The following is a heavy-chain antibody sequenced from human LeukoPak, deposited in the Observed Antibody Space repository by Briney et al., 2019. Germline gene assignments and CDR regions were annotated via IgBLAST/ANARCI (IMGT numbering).Heavy chain of an antibody. Sequence: ASVKVSCKASGYTFTSYAMDGVRQAPGQGLEWMGRSNTNTGNPTYAQGFTGRFVFSLDTSVSTAYLQISSLKAEDTAVYYCARGSVYYYDSSGYRMDYWGQGTLVTVSS. J-gene: IGHJ4*02. CDR3: ARGSVYYYDSSGYRMDY. CDR1: GYTFTSYA. CDR2: SNTNTGNP. D-gene: IGHD3-22*01. V-gene: IGHV7-4-1*02.